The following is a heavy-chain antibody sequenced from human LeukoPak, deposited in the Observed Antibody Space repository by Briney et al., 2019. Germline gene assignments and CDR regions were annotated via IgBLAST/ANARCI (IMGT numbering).Heavy chain of an antibody. D-gene: IGHD1-26*01. CDR1: GFTFNTYT. CDR3: ARAGHIRRGSPFLD. CDR2: ISGSSGII. J-gene: IGHJ4*02. V-gene: IGHV3-48*01. Sequence: GGSLRLSCAASGFTFNTYTMNWVRQAPGKGLEWVSYISGSSGIIDYADSVRGRFTISRDNSKNTLYLQMNSLRAEDTAVYYCARAGHIRRGSPFLDWGQGTLVTVSS.